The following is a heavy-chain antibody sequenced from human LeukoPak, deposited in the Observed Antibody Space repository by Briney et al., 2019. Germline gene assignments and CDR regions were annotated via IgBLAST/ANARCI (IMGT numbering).Heavy chain of an antibody. CDR2: IIPIFGTA. CDR1: GGTFSSYA. Sequence: SVKVSCKASGGTFSSYAISWVRQTPGQGLEWMGRIIPIFGTANYAQKFQGRVTITTDESTSTAYMELSSLRSEDTAVYYCARGTHSAPDYWGQGTLVTVSS. D-gene: IGHD4-11*01. J-gene: IGHJ4*02. CDR3: ARGTHSAPDY. V-gene: IGHV1-69*05.